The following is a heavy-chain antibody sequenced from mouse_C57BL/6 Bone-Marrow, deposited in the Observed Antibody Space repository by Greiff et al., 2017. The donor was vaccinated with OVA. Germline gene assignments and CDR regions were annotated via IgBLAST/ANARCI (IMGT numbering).Heavy chain of an antibody. CDR1: GFNIKDVY. V-gene: IGHV14-4*01. J-gene: IGHJ3*01. Sequence: VQLQQSGAELVRPGASVKLSCTASGFNIKDVYMHWVKQRPEQGLEWIGWIDPENGDTEYASKFQGKATITADTSSNTAYLQLSSLTSEDTAVYYCTTVTGAYWGQGTLVTVSA. CDR3: TTVTGAY. CDR2: IDPENGDT. D-gene: IGHD4-1*01.